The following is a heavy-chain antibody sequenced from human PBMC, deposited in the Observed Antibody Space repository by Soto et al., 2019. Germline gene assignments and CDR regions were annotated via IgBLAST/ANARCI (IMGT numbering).Heavy chain of an antibody. J-gene: IGHJ6*03. CDR1: GYTFTSYA. D-gene: IGHD5-18*01. Sequence: ASVKVSCKASGYTFTSYAMHWVRQAPGQRLEWMGWINAGNGNTKYSQKFQGRVTITRDTSASTAYMELSSLRSEDTAVYYCARGGTRIQLWSRHDYMDVWGKGTTVTVSS. CDR2: INAGNGNT. CDR3: ARGGTRIQLWSRHDYMDV. V-gene: IGHV1-3*01.